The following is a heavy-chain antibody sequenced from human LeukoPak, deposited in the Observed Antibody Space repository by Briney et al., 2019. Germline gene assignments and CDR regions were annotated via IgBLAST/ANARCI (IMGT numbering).Heavy chain of an antibody. J-gene: IGHJ4*02. CDR3: ARDGDDTSGYFSPFDY. CDR1: GFTVSSNH. Sequence: GGSLRPSCAVSGFTVSSNHMSWVRQAPGKGLEWVAVIYTGGGTYYADSVKGRFTISRDNSKNTLYLQMNSLGVEDTAVYYCARDGDDTSGYFSPFDYWGQGTLVTVSS. V-gene: IGHV3-53*01. CDR2: IYTGGGT. D-gene: IGHD3-22*01.